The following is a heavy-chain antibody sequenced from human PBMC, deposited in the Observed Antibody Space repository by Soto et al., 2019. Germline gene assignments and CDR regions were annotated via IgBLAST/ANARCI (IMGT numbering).Heavy chain of an antibody. V-gene: IGHV3-43*01. CDR3: XKXXXGGSSLDH. CDR2: ISWDGDFL. Sequence: EVLLVESGGGVVQPGGSLRLSCEASGFKFDDYMMHWVRQAPGXGLEWISRISWDGDFLDYADSIKGRFTVSRDNSKNSLYLHMNSLKTEDTAFXYCXKXXXGGSSLDHWGQGTLVTVSS. J-gene: IGHJ4*02. D-gene: IGHD1-26*01. CDR1: GFKFDDYM.